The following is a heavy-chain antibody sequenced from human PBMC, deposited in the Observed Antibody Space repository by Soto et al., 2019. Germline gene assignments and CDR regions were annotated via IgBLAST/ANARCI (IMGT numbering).Heavy chain of an antibody. CDR3: AKLSGIAVAGWVDY. CDR2: ISGSGGSA. D-gene: IGHD6-19*01. CDR1: GFTFSNSA. J-gene: IGHJ4*02. Sequence: EVQLLESGGGLVQPGGSLRLSCAASGFTFSNSAMSWVRQAPGKGLEWVSAISGSGGSAYYADSVKGRFTMSRDNSNNTLFLQLNSLRAEDTAVYYCAKLSGIAVAGWVDYWGQGTLVTVSS. V-gene: IGHV3-23*01.